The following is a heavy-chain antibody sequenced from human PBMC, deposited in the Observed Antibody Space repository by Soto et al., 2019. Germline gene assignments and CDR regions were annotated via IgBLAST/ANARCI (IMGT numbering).Heavy chain of an antibody. CDR2: IYYSGSA. CDR3: ARHFPSGWYFQH. Sequence: SETLSLTCTVSGGSITSSNYFWGWIRQPPGKGLEWIGSIYYSGSAYYNPSLKSRVTISGDTSKNQLSLKLTSVTAADTAVYYCARHFPSGWYFQHWGQGTLVTVS. J-gene: IGHJ1*01. V-gene: IGHV4-39*01. CDR1: GGSITSSNYF. D-gene: IGHD6-19*01.